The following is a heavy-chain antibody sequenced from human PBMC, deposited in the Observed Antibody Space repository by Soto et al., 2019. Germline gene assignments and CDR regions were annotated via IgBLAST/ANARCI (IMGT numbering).Heavy chain of an antibody. V-gene: IGHV1-3*01. Sequence: ASVKVACKTSGYTFINYGISWVRQAPGQRLEWMGWINAGNGNTKYSQKFQGRVTITRDTSASTAYMELSSLRSEDTAVYYCARAPSWYNFDYWGQGTLVTVSS. CDR1: GYTFINYG. CDR2: INAGNGNT. CDR3: ARAPSWYNFDY. J-gene: IGHJ4*02. D-gene: IGHD6-13*01.